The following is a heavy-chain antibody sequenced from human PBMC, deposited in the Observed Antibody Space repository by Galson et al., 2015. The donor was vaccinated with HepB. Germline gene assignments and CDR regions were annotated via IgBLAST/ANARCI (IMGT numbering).Heavy chain of an antibody. Sequence: SLRLSCAASGFTFSGYYMTWIRQAPGKGLEWVSYISTTGTIIYYADSVKGRFTISRDNAKNSLYLQMNSLRAEDTAVYYCARDRGADILVTPIPFWGQGTLVTVSS. CDR2: ISTTGTII. D-gene: IGHD2-21*02. CDR3: ARDRGADILVTPIPF. CDR1: GFTFSGYY. J-gene: IGHJ4*02. V-gene: IGHV3-11*01.